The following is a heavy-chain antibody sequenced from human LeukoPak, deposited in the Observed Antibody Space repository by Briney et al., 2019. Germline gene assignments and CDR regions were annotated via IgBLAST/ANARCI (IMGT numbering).Heavy chain of an antibody. V-gene: IGHV4-61*08. CDR3: ARARDGYIFDY. CDR1: GGSISSGGYS. J-gene: IGHJ4*02. D-gene: IGHD5-24*01. Sequence: SETLSLTCAVSGGSISSGGYSWSWIRRPPGKGLEWIGYIYYSGSTNYNPSLKSRVTISVDTSKNQFSLKLSSVTAADTAVYYCARARDGYIFDYWGQGTLVTVSS. CDR2: IYYSGST.